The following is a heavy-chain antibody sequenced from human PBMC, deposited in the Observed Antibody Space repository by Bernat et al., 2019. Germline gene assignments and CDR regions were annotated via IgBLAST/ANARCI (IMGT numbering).Heavy chain of an antibody. CDR3: AIPFYVWGSYLSYFDL. CDR2: IYHSGST. V-gene: IGHV4-38-2*01. J-gene: IGHJ2*01. D-gene: IGHD3-16*01. Sequence: QVQLQESGPGLVKPSETLSLTCAVSGYSISSGYYWGWIRQPPGKGLEWIGSIYHSGSTYYNPSLKSRVTISVDTSKNQFSLKLSSVTAADTAVYYCAIPFYVWGSYLSYFDLWGRGTLVTVSS. CDR1: GYSISSGYY.